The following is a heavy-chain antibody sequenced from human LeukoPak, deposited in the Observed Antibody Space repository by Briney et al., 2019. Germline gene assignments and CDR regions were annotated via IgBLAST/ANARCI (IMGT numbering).Heavy chain of an antibody. CDR1: GYTFTSYG. CDR3: AREGYYDSSGTPDY. D-gene: IGHD3-22*01. V-gene: IGHV1-18*01. Sequence: GASVKVSCKASGYTFTSYGISWVRQAPGQGLEWMGWISAYNGNTNYAQKLQGRVTMTRNTSISTAYMELSSLRSEDTAVYYCAREGYYDSSGTPDYWGQGTLVTVSS. CDR2: ISAYNGNT. J-gene: IGHJ4*02.